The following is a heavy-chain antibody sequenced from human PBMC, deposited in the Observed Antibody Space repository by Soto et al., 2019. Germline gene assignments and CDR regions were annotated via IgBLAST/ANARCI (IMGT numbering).Heavy chain of an antibody. J-gene: IGHJ4*02. Sequence: ESGGGVVQPGRSLRLSCAASGFTFSSYAMHWVRQAPGKGLEWVAVISYDGSNKYYADSVKGRFTISRDNSKNTLYLQMNSLRAEDTAVYYCASSKTYSSGWYLQGIDYWGQGTLVTVSS. CDR3: ASSKTYSSGWYLQGIDY. V-gene: IGHV3-30-3*01. D-gene: IGHD6-19*01. CDR1: GFTFSSYA. CDR2: ISYDGSNK.